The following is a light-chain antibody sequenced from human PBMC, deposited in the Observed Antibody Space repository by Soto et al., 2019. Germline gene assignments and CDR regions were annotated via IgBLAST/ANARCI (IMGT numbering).Light chain of an antibody. V-gene: IGLV1-44*01. CDR1: RSNIGSNS. CDR2: SQS. Sequence: QSVLPQPPSASGTPGQRVTISCSGSRSNIGSNSVNWYQQHPGTAPKLRIYSQSQRPSGVPDRISGAKSGTSVTLAISGLQAEDEATYYCAVWDDSLNEVVFGGGTKLTVL. J-gene: IGLJ3*02. CDR3: AVWDDSLNEVV.